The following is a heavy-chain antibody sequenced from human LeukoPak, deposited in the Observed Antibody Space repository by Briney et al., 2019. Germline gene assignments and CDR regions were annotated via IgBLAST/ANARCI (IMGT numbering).Heavy chain of an antibody. CDR3: VRGRLLRSTKYFDY. CDR2: INGGASTM. D-gene: IGHD2-15*01. J-gene: IGHJ4*02. CDR1: GFYVNTYE. Sequence: PGGFLRLSCAASGFYVNTYEMHWVRQAPGKGLEWVSYINGGASTMNYADSVWGRFTISRDDAQNSVHLQMNSLRDEDTAVYYCVRGRLLRSTKYFDYWGQGALVTVSS. V-gene: IGHV3-48*03.